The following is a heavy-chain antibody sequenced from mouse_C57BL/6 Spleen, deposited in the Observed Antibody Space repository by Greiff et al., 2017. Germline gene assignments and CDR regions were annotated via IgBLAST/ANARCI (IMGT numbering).Heavy chain of an antibody. Sequence: VQLQQSGPELVKPGASVKISCKASGYAFSSSWMNWVKQRPGKGLEWIGRIYPGDGDTNYNGKFKGKATLTADKSSSTAYMQLSSLTSEDSAVYFCARNYGRPYFDYWGQGTTLTVSS. V-gene: IGHV1-82*01. CDR3: ARNYGRPYFDY. CDR1: GYAFSSSW. J-gene: IGHJ2*01. CDR2: IYPGDGDT. D-gene: IGHD1-1*01.